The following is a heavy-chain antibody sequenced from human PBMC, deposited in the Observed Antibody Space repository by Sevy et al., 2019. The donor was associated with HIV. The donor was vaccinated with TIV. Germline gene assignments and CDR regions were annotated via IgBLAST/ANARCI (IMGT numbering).Heavy chain of an antibody. CDR2: INPQSGGT. CDR3: ARHTSYYVDY. CDR1: GSTFSGHH. J-gene: IGHJ4*02. Sequence: ASVKVSCKVSGSTFSGHHMHWVRQAPGQGLEWMGWINPQSGGTNYSHKFQGRVTVTRDTSISTVYMELNTLRSDDTAVYYCARHTSYYVDYWGQGTLVTVSS. V-gene: IGHV1-2*02.